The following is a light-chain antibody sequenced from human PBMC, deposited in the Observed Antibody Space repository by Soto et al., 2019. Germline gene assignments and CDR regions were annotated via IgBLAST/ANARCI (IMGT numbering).Light chain of an antibody. CDR2: DVT. Sequence: QSALTQPPSASGSPGQSVTISCTGTSRDVGGFNYVSWYQQHPGKAPKLIIYDVTKRPSVVPDRFSGSKSGNSASLTVSGLQTEDEADYYCSSYAGNNNVVFGGGTKVTVL. V-gene: IGLV2-8*01. J-gene: IGLJ2*01. CDR3: SSYAGNNNVV. CDR1: SRDVGGFNY.